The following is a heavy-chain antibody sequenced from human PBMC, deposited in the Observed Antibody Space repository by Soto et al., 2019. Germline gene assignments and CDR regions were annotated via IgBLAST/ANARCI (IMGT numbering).Heavy chain of an antibody. CDR2: INPNSGGT. CDR3: ARDRGDYDFWSGTASYYCYGMDV. Sequence: QVQLVQSGAEVKKPGASVKVSCKASGYTFTGYYMHWVLQAPGQGLEWMGWINPNSGGTNYAQKFQGWVTMTRDTSIITAYMELSRLRSDDTAVYYCARDRGDYDFWSGTASYYCYGMDVWGQGTTVTVSS. J-gene: IGHJ6*02. V-gene: IGHV1-2*04. D-gene: IGHD3-3*01. CDR1: GYTFTGYY.